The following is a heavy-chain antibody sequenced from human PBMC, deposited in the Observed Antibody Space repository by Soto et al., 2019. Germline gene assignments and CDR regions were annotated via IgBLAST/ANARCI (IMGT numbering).Heavy chain of an antibody. CDR3: ARGKGMEESYYYHGMDV. D-gene: IGHD1-1*01. V-gene: IGHV1-3*01. J-gene: IGHJ6*02. Sequence: QVQVVQSGAEVKKPGASVKVSCKASGYSFSTYSMHWVRQAPGQGLEWMGWINGANGNTRYSQKFKDRVSISRDTPASTGYMELSSLRSEDTAVYYCARGKGMEESYYYHGMDVWGPGTTVIVSS. CDR1: GYSFSTYS. CDR2: INGANGNT.